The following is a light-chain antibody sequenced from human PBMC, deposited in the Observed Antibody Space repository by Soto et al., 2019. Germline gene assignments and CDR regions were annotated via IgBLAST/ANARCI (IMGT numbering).Light chain of an antibody. CDR1: SSDVGGYNY. J-gene: IGLJ1*01. CDR2: DVG. Sequence: SVLTQPASVSGSPGQSIAISCTGTSSDVGGYNYVSWYQQHPGKAPKLMIYDVGSRPSGVSDRFSGSKSGNTASLTISGLRAEDEADYYCCSYTPPSTGVFGPGTKVTVL. CDR3: CSYTPPSTGV. V-gene: IGLV2-14*01.